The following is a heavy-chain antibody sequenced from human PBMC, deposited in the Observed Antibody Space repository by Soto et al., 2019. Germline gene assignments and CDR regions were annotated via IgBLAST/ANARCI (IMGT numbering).Heavy chain of an antibody. J-gene: IGHJ2*01. CDR1: GDSISSSSYY. D-gene: IGHD3-9*01. CDR2: IYYSGTT. CDR3: SKTGPYDILTYWYFDF. Sequence: QLQLQESGPGLVKPSETLSLTCIVSGDSISSSSYYWVWIRQPPGKGLEWLGSIYYSGTTYYNPSLESRVTISIDTSKNQFSLKVSSLTAADTAVYYCSKTGPYDILTYWYFDFWGRGTLVTVSS. V-gene: IGHV4-39*01.